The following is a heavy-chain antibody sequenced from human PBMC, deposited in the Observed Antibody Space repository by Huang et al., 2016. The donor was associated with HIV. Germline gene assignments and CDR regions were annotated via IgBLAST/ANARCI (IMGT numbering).Heavy chain of an antibody. J-gene: IGHJ4*02. Sequence: EVQLVESGGGLIQPGGSLRLSCAASGFTVSSNYMSWVRQAPGKGLDWVSVIYSEDSTYFADSVKGRFTISRDNSKNTRYLQMNSLRAEDTAVYYCAAQWELRGGVDFWGQGTLVTVSS. CDR3: AAQWELRGGVDF. CDR2: IYSEDST. D-gene: IGHD1-26*01. CDR1: GFTVSSNY. V-gene: IGHV3-53*01.